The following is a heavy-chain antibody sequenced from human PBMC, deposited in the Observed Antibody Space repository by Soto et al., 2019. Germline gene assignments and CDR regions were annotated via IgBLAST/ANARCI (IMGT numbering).Heavy chain of an antibody. CDR3: VRFGWAAAGPXDY. J-gene: IGHJ4*02. CDR1: EFTSSSCE. V-gene: IGHV3-48*03. D-gene: IGHD6-13*01. CDR2: ISSSGTTI. Sequence: PGGSLRLSCVASEFTSSSCEMNWVRQAPGKGLEWVSYISSSGTTIYYKYSVKGRVTISRDNAKKSLYLQMNSRIAEDTAVYYCVRFGWAAAGPXDYWGQGTLVTXSX.